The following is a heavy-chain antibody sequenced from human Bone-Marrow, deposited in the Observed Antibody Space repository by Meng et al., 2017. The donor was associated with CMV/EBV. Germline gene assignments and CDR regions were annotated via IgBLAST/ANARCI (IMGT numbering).Heavy chain of an antibody. J-gene: IGHJ4*02. CDR1: GFTFSDYY. CDR2: ISSDGDSD. Sequence: GESLKISCAASGFTFSDYYMNWIRQAPGKGLEWISYISSDGDSDFYGKSVKGRFTISRDNAKNSIHLQMNSLRAEDTGVYYCARTRYSSSWYTFDYWGQGNRVTGSS. CDR3: ARTRYSSSWYTFDY. D-gene: IGHD6-13*01. V-gene: IGHV3-11*04.